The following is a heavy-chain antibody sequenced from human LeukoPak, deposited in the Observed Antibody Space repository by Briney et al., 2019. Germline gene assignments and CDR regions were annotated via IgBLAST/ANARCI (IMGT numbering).Heavy chain of an antibody. CDR2: IRSKTYGGTT. CDR3: TRDRIGAIGRTHMDV. CDR1: GFTFSNAW. Sequence: PGGSLRLSCAASGFTFSNAWVTWVRQAPGKGLEWVGFIRSKTYGGTTDYAASVKGRFSISRDDSKSIAYLQMSSLKTEDTAVYYCTRDRIGAIGRTHMDVWGQGTTVTVSS. D-gene: IGHD1-26*01. J-gene: IGHJ6*02. V-gene: IGHV3-49*04.